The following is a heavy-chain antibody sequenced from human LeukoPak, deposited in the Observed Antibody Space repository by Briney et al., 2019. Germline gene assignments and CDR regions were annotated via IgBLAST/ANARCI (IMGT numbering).Heavy chain of an antibody. CDR3: ARVADSSWYNFDY. CDR2: IYHSGST. D-gene: IGHD6-13*01. CDR1: GGSFSGYY. J-gene: IGHJ4*02. V-gene: IGHV4-34*01. Sequence: PSETLSLTCAVYGGSFSGYYWSWIRQPPGKGLEWIGYIYHSGSTYYNPSLKSRVTISVDRSKNQFSLKLSSVTAADTAVYYCARVADSSWYNFDYWGQGTLVTVSS.